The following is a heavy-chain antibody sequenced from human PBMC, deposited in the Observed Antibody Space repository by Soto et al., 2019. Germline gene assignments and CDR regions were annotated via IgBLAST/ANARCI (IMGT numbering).Heavy chain of an antibody. D-gene: IGHD2-15*01. J-gene: IGHJ6*03. Sequence: ASVKVSCKASGYTFTSYDINWVRQATGQGLEWMGWMNPNSGNTGYAQKFQGRVTMTRNTSISTAYMELSSLRSEDTAVYYCARGRYYCSGGSCLYYYYYYMDVWGKGTTVTAP. V-gene: IGHV1-8*01. CDR3: ARGRYYCSGGSCLYYYYYYMDV. CDR2: MNPNSGNT. CDR1: GYTFTSYD.